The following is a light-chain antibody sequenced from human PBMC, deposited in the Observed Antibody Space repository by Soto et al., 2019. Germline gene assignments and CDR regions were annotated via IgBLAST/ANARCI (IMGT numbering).Light chain of an antibody. J-gene: IGKJ1*01. CDR2: GAS. CDR1: QSISSN. CDR3: HQYNNWPRT. Sequence: EIVMTQSPATLSVSPGERATLSCRVSQSISSNLAWYRQKPGQPPRLLIYGASTRATGIPARFSGSGSGTEFTLTISSLKSEDFAVYYCHQYNNWPRTFGQGTKVEIK. V-gene: IGKV3-15*01.